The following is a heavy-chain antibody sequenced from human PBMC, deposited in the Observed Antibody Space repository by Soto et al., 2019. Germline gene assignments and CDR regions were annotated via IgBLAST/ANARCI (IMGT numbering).Heavy chain of an antibody. J-gene: IGHJ5*02. CDR1: GFTFSSYS. V-gene: IGHV3-21*01. D-gene: IGHD3-22*01. Sequence: PGGPLRLSCAASGFTFSSYSMNWVRQAPGKGLEWVSSISSSSSSYIYYADSVKGRFTISRDNAKNSLYLQMNSLRAEDTAVYYCARELQYYYDSSGYFPWGQGTLVTVSS. CDR2: ISSSSSSYI. CDR3: ARELQYYYDSSGYFP.